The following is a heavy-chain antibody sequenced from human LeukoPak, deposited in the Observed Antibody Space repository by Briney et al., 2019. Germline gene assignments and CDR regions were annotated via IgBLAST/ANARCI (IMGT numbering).Heavy chain of an antibody. D-gene: IGHD1-14*01. CDR3: ARQSRGIIDY. V-gene: IGHV4-59*08. J-gene: IGHJ4*02. CDR2: IYYSGST. CDR1: GVSISSYY. Sequence: SETLSLTCTVSGVSISSYYWSWIRQPPGKGLEWIGYIYYSGSTNYNPSLKSRVTISVDTSKNQFSLKLSSVTAADTAVYYCARQSRGIIDYWGQGTLVTVSS.